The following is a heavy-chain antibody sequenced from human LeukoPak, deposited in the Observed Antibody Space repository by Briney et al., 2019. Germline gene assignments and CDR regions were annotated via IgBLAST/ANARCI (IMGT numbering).Heavy chain of an antibody. CDR1: GFTFDDYG. D-gene: IGHD6-13*01. Sequence: GRSLRLSCAASGFTFDDYGMSWVRQAPGKGLEWVSGINWNGGSTGYADSVKGRFTISRDNAKNSLYLQMNSLRAEDTALYYCAARLLLIAAAGHGTPTDYYFDYWGQGTLVTVSS. CDR2: INWNGGST. J-gene: IGHJ4*02. V-gene: IGHV3-20*04. CDR3: AARLLLIAAAGHGTPTDYYFDY.